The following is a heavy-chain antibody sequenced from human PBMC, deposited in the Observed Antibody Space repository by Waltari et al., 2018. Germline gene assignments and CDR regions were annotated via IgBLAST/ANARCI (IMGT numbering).Heavy chain of an antibody. D-gene: IGHD3-16*01. V-gene: IGHV4-59*01. CDR2: IYYSGST. J-gene: IGHJ6*02. CDR1: GGSISSYY. CDR3: ASSYGGSQNDYYYYGMDV. Sequence: QVQLQESGPGLVKPSETLSLTCTVSGGSISSYYWRWIRQPPGKGLEWIGYIYYSGSTNYNPSLKSRVTISVDTSKNQFSLKLSSVTAADTAVYYCASSYGGSQNDYYYYGMDVWGQGTTVTVSS.